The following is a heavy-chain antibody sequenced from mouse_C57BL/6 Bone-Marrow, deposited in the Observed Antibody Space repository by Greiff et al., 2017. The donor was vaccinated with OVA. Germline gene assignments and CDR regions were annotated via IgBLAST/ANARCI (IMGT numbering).Heavy chain of an antibody. CDR2: IFPGSGST. CDR1: GYTFTGYW. Sequence: QVQLQQSGAELMKPGASVKLSCKATGYTFTGYWIEWVKQRPGHGLEWIGEIFPGSGSTNYNAKFKGKATVTTDTSSNTAYMQLSSLTTEDSAIYYCARVRYDRDAMDYWGKGTSVTVSS. D-gene: IGHD2-12*01. CDR3: ARVRYDRDAMDY. J-gene: IGHJ4*01. V-gene: IGHV1-9*01.